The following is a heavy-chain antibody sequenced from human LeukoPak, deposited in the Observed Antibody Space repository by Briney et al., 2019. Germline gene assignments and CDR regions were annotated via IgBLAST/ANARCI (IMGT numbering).Heavy chain of an antibody. D-gene: IGHD2-8*02. Sequence: GGSLRLSCAASGFTFSTFAMIWVRQPPGKGLEWVSSIFPSGDEIHYADSVRGRFTISRDNSKSTLSLQMNSLRAGDTAIYYRATYRQVLLPFESWGQGTLVTVSS. J-gene: IGHJ4*02. CDR1: GFTFSTFA. CDR3: ATYRQVLLPFES. V-gene: IGHV3-23*01. CDR2: IFPSGDEI.